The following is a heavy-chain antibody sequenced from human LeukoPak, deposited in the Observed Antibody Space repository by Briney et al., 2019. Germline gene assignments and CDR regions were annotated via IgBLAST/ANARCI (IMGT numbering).Heavy chain of an antibody. J-gene: IGHJ1*01. Sequence: ASVKVSCKASGYTFTGYYIHWVRQSPGQGLEWLGWINPNSGGTNYAQKFQGRVTMTRDTSISTAYMELSSLISDDTAVYYCAILAYYYDSSGYYLAGYFQHWGQGTLVTVSS. CDR2: INPNSGGT. CDR1: GYTFTGYY. D-gene: IGHD3-22*01. V-gene: IGHV1-2*02. CDR3: AILAYYYDSSGYYLAGYFQH.